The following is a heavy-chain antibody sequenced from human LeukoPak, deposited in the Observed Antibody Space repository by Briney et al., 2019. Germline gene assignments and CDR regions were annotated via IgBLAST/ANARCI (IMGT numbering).Heavy chain of an antibody. Sequence: GGSLRLSCAASGFTFSSYAMHWVRQAPGKGLEWVTFIRYDGSNKYYADSVKGRFTISRDNSKNTLYLQMNSLRAEDTAVYYCAKDGMTTVTMSYWGQGTLVTVSS. J-gene: IGHJ4*02. CDR3: AKDGMTTVTMSY. V-gene: IGHV3-30*02. D-gene: IGHD4-17*01. CDR1: GFTFSSYA. CDR2: IRYDGSNK.